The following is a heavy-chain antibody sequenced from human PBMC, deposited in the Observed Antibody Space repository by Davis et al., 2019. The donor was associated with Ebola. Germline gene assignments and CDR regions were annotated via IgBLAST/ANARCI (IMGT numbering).Heavy chain of an antibody. Sequence: PSETLSLTCTVSGGSISSGSYYWSWIRQPAGKGLEWIGHIYTSGSTNYNPSLKSRVTISVDTSKNQFSLKLSSVTAADTAVYYCARGGYCSSTSCYRLNWFDPWGQGTLVTVSS. CDR1: GGSISSGSYY. CDR3: ARGGYCSSTSCYRLNWFDP. J-gene: IGHJ5*02. V-gene: IGHV4-61*09. CDR2: IYTSGST. D-gene: IGHD2-2*01.